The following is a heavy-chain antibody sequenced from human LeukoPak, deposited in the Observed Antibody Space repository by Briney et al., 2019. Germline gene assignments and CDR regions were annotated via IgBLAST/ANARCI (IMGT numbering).Heavy chain of an antibody. J-gene: IGHJ4*02. CDR3: ARVDDYGDYFLYFDY. CDR2: ISAYNGNR. D-gene: IGHD4-17*01. CDR1: GFTLTNYG. Sequence: ASVKVSCKASGFTLTNYGISWVRQAPGQGLEWMGWISAYNGNRNYAQKFQGRVTMTTDTSTSTAYMELRSLRSDDTAVYYCARVDDYGDYFLYFDYWGQGTLVTVSS. V-gene: IGHV1-18*01.